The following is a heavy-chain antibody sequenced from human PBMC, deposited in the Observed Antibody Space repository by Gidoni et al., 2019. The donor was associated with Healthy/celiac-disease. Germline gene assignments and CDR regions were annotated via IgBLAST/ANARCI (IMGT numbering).Heavy chain of an antibody. CDR3: ASSYGDYVSLWYFDL. CDR1: GFTFSSYA. D-gene: IGHD4-17*01. CDR2: ILYYGSNK. V-gene: IGHV3-30-3*01. J-gene: IGHJ2*01. Sequence: QVQLVESGGGVVQPGRSLRLSCGASGFTFSSYAMHWVRQAPGKGLEWVAVILYYGSNKYYADSVKGRFTISRDNSKNTLYLKMNSLRAEDTAVYYCASSYGDYVSLWYFDLWGRGTLVTVSS.